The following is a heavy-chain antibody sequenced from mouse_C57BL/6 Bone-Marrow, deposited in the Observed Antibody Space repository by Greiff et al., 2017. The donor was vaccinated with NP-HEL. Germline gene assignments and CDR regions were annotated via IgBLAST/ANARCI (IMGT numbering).Heavy chain of an antibody. Sequence: QVQLQQSGAELVRPGTSVKMSCKASGYTFTNYWIGWAKQRPGHGLEWIGDIYPGGGYTNYNEKFKGKATLTADKSSSTAYMQFSSLTSEDSAIYYCARSGGNSSSMDYWGQGTSVTVSS. CDR2: IYPGGGYT. V-gene: IGHV1-63*01. D-gene: IGHD2-1*01. J-gene: IGHJ4*01. CDR1: GYTFTNYW. CDR3: ARSGGNSSSMDY.